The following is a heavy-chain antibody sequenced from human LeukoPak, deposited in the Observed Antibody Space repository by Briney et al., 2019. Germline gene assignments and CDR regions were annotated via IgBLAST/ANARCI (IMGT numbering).Heavy chain of an antibody. J-gene: IGHJ2*01. CDR1: GYTFTRYY. CDR2: INPNSGGT. Sequence: GASVKVSCKASGYTFTRYYMHWVRQAPGQGLEWMGWINPNSGGTNYAQKFQGRVTMTRDTSISTAYMELSRLRSDDTAVYYCARGGIAVAGNYWHFDLWGRGTLVTVSS. D-gene: IGHD6-19*01. V-gene: IGHV1-2*02. CDR3: ARGGIAVAGNYWHFDL.